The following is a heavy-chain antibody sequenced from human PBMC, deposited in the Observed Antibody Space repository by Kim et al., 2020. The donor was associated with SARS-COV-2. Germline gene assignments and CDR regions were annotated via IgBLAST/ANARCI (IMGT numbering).Heavy chain of an antibody. Sequence: NPTYAQGFTGRFVFSLNTSVSTAYLQISSLKAEDTAVYYCAREGEQLVHYWGQGTLVTVSS. CDR2: NP. V-gene: IGHV7-4-1*02. CDR3: AREGEQLVHY. D-gene: IGHD6-6*01. J-gene: IGHJ4*02.